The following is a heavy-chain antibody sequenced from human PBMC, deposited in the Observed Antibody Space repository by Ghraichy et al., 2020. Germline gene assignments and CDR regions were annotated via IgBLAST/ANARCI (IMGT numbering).Heavy chain of an antibody. CDR1: EFTFSNYG. V-gene: IGHV3-23*01. D-gene: IGHD3-10*01. CDR3: TRLKAVGVWFGEV. J-gene: IGHJ4*02. CDR2: ISGSGGST. Sequence: GGSLRLSCEASEFTFSNYGMSWFRQVPGKGLEWVSCISGSGGSTFYADSVKGRFTTSRDNSKNTLYLQLSSLRAEDTAVYYCTRLKAVGVWFGEVWGQGTLVSVSS.